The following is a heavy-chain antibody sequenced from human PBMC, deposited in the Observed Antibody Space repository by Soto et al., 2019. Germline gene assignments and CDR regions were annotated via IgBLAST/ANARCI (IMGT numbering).Heavy chain of an antibody. J-gene: IGHJ6*03. CDR3: AREYGGRDYYYMDV. CDR2: INAGNGNT. D-gene: IGHD2-8*01. V-gene: IGHV1-3*01. Sequence: GASVKVSCKASGYTFTSYAMHWVRQAPGQRLEWMGWINAGNGNTKYSQKFQGRVTITRDTSASTAYMELSSLRSEDTAVYYCAREYGGRDYYYMDVWGKGTTVTVSS. CDR1: GYTFTSYA.